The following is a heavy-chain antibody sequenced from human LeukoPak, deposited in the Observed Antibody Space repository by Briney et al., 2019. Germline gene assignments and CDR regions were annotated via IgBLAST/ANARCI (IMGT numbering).Heavy chain of an antibody. V-gene: IGHV3-23*01. Sequence: AGSLRLSCAGSGFSFSTYAMSWVRQAPGKGLEWVSGISTSGQATYYADSVKGRFTISRDKSKNQLSLQLNTLTAADTAAYYCARDPYISISYCLEYWGQGTLVTVSS. CDR2: ISTSGQAT. CDR3: ARDPYISISYCLEY. D-gene: IGHD3-16*01. J-gene: IGHJ4*02. CDR1: GFSFSTYA.